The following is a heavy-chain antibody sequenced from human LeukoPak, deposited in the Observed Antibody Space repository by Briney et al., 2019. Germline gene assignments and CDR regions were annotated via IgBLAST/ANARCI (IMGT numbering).Heavy chain of an antibody. CDR1: GFTFNSYW. D-gene: IGHD3-22*01. CDR2: INRGGSST. CDR3: AREYCYDSRQFDY. Sequence: PGVSVSLPRAASGFTFNSYWMHWVRQAPGKGLVGVSRINRGGSSTSYADSVKGRFTISRDNAKNTLYLQMNSLRAEDTAVYYCAREYCYDSRQFDYWGQGTLVTVSS. J-gene: IGHJ4*02. V-gene: IGHV3-74*01.